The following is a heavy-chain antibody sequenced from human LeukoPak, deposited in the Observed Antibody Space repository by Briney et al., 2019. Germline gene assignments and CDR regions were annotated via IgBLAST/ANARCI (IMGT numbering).Heavy chain of an antibody. V-gene: IGHV1-69*04. CDR1: GGTFSSYA. Sequence: ASVKVSCKASGGTFSSYAISWARQAPGQGLEWMGRIIPILGIANYAQKFQGRVTITADKSTSTAYMELSSLRSEDTAVYYCARDNLAEDTAMVLGPYGMDVWGQGTTVTVSS. CDR3: ARDNLAEDTAMVLGPYGMDV. D-gene: IGHD5-18*01. CDR2: IIPILGIA. J-gene: IGHJ6*02.